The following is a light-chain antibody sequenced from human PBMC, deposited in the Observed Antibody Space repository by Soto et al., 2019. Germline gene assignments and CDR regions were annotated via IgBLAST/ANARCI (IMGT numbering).Light chain of an antibody. Sequence: IRMTQSLSSLSASTGDRVTITCRATQGISSWLAWYQQKPGKAPKLLIYEASSLQSGVPSRFSGSGSGTEFTLSISSLQPDDFATYYCQHYNVYPWTFGQGTKVDIK. J-gene: IGKJ1*01. CDR1: QGISSW. CDR3: QHYNVYPWT. CDR2: EAS. V-gene: IGKV1D-16*01.